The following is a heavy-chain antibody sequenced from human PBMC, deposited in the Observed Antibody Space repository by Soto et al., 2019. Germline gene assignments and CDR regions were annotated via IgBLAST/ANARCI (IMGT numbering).Heavy chain of an antibody. CDR1: GGTFSTYT. J-gene: IGHJ6*02. CDR3: TRINIVLISTGRVYHGMDV. D-gene: IGHD2-8*01. CDR2: IITTSGST. V-gene: IGHV1-69*06. Sequence: SVKVSCKASGGTFSTYTLSWVRQAPGQGLEWMGGIITTSGSTNYAPKFRGRVTITADKSTSTTYLEMSSLRSEDTAVYYCTRINIVLISTGRVYHGMDVWGHGTTVTVSS.